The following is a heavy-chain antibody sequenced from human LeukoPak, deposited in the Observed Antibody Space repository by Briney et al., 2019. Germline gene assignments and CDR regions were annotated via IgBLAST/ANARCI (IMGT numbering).Heavy chain of an antibody. CDR2: IYYSGST. J-gene: IGHJ5*02. Sequence: PSETLSLTCTVSGGSISSYYWSWIRQPPGKGLEWIGYIYYSGSTNYNPSLKSRVTISVDTSKNQFSLKLSSVTAADTAVYYCARDESGYDFWSGYYRPGWFDPWGQGTLVTVSS. CDR1: GGSISSYY. CDR3: ARDESGYDFWSGYYRPGWFDP. V-gene: IGHV4-59*01. D-gene: IGHD3-3*01.